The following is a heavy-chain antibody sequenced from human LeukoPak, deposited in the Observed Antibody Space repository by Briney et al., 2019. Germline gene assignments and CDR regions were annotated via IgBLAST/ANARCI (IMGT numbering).Heavy chain of an antibody. CDR1: GFTFSSYG. D-gene: IGHD3-10*01. V-gene: IGHV3-30*03. Sequence: PGGSLRLSCAASGFTFSSYGMHWVRQAPGKGLEWVAVISYDGSNKYYADSVKGRFTISRDNSKNTLYLQMNSLRAKDTAVYYCVRRGMDVWGQGTTVTVSS. J-gene: IGHJ6*02. CDR2: ISYDGSNK. CDR3: VRRGMDV.